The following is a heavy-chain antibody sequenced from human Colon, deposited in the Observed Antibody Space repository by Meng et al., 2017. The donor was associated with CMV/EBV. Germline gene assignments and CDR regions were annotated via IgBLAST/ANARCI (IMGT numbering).Heavy chain of an antibody. V-gene: IGHV3-23*01. Sequence: WGSLRLSCAASGFTFSNHAMSWVRQVPGKGLEWVSGISNSGDITYTPDSVKGRFTISRDNSKNILHLQMNRLRAEATAVYYCAREPYQRLGPYYYSMDVWGRGTTVTVSS. J-gene: IGHJ6*02. CDR2: ISNSGDIT. CDR3: AREPYQRLGPYYYSMDV. D-gene: IGHD2-2*01. CDR1: GFTFSNHA.